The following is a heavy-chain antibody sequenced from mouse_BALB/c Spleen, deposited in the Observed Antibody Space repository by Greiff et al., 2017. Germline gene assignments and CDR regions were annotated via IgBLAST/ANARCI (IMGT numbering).Heavy chain of an antibody. CDR1: GFTFSDYY. CDR2: ISDGGSYT. CDR3: ARGNHWFAY. V-gene: IGHV5-4*02. D-gene: IGHD2-1*01. J-gene: IGHJ3*01. Sequence: EVQVVESGGGLVKPGGSLKLSCAASGFTFSDYYMYWVRQTPEKRLEWVATISDGGSYTYYPDSVKGRFTISRDNAKNNLYLQMSSLKSEDTAMYYCARGNHWFAYWGQGTLVTVSA.